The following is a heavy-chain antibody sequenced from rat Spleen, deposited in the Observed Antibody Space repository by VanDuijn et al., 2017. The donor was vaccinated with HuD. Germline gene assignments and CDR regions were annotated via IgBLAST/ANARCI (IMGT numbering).Heavy chain of an antibody. CDR1: GFTFSDYY. Sequence: EVHLVESGGGLVQPGRSLKLSCAASGFTFSDYYMAWVRQAPGKGLEWIGEVNQDSRTIIYSPSLKDKFTISRDNAQNILYLQMSKLGSEDTAIYYCAREDKGVDYWGQGVMVTVSS. CDR3: AREDKGVDY. V-gene: IGHV4-2*01. D-gene: IGHD1-11*01. J-gene: IGHJ2*01. CDR2: VNQDSRTI.